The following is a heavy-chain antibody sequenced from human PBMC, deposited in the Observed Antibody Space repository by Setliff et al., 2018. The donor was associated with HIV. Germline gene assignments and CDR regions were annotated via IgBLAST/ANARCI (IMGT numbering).Heavy chain of an antibody. CDR1: GFTFSSYS. V-gene: IGHV3-48*01. D-gene: IGHD3-22*01. J-gene: IGHJ3*02. Sequence: GGSLRLSCAASGFTFSSYSMNWVRQAPGKGLQWVSYISSSSNTKYYADFVKGRFTISRDNAKNSLYLQMNSLRAEDTAVYYCARSLYDSSMNVIWGQGTMVTVSS. CDR3: ARSLYDSSMNVI. CDR2: ISSSSNTK.